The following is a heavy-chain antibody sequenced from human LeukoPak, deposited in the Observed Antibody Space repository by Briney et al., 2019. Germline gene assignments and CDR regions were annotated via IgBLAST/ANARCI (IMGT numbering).Heavy chain of an antibody. Sequence: GGSLRLSCAASGLTVISNYMRWVRQAPGKGLEWVSVIYSGGSTYYADSVKGRFTISRDNSKNTLYLQMNSLRADDTAVYYCARVFSLRDYWGQGTLVTVSS. CDR2: IYSGGST. J-gene: IGHJ4*02. D-gene: IGHD3-3*01. V-gene: IGHV3-53*01. CDR3: ARVFSLRDY. CDR1: GLTVISNY.